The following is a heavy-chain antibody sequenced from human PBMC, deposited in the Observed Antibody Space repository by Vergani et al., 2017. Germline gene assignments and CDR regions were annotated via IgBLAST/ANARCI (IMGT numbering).Heavy chain of an antibody. Sequence: QVQLVQSGAEVKKPGASVKVSCKASGYTFTGYYMHWVRQAPGQGLEWMGWINPNSGGTNYAQQFHGRVTMTRDTSISTAYMELSRLRSDATAGYYCASDIVVVPAATRAGIAPWGQGSLVTV. CDR1: GYTFTGYY. D-gene: IGHD2-2*01. CDR2: INPNSGGT. CDR3: ASDIVVVPAATRAGIAP. J-gene: IGHJ5*02. V-gene: IGHV1-2*02.